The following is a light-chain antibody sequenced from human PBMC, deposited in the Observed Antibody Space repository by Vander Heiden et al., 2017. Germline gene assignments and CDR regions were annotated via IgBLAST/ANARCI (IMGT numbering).Light chain of an antibody. V-gene: IGKV3-15*01. CDR2: GAS. J-gene: IGKJ1*01. Sequence: EIVMTQSPATLSVSSGERATLSCRASQSVRSNLAWYQQKPGQAPRLLIYGASTRATGVPVRFSGNGYGTEFTLTISSRQSEDFAVYYCQQNNNWPPWTFGQGTKVEIK. CDR1: QSVRSN. CDR3: QQNNNWPPWT.